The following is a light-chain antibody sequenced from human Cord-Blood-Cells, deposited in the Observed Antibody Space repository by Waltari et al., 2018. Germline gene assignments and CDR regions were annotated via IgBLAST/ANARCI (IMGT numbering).Light chain of an antibody. CDR3: QQSYSTPFT. V-gene: IGKV1-39*01. CDR2: SAS. CDR1: QSISSY. J-gene: IGKJ3*01. Sequence: DIQMTQSPSSLSASVGDRVTITCRESQSISSYLHWYQQKPGKAPKLLIYSASSLQSGVPARFSGSGSGTDFTLTISSLQAEDFATYYCQQSYSTPFTFGPGTKVDIK.